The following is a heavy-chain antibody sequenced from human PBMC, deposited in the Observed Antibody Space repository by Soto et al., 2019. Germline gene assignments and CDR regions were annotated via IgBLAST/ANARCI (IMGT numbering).Heavy chain of an antibody. CDR1: GFTFSSYA. CDR3: ARDQCSGGSCYCFDF. CDR2: ISYDGSNK. Sequence: QVQLVESGGGVVKPGRSLRLSCAASGFTFSSYAMHWVRQAPGKGLEWVAVISYDGSNKYYADSVKGRFTISRDKSKNKLYLQMNSLRAEGTAGYYCARDQCSGGSCYCFDFWGQGTLVTVPS. J-gene: IGHJ4*02. V-gene: IGHV3-30-3*01. D-gene: IGHD2-15*01.